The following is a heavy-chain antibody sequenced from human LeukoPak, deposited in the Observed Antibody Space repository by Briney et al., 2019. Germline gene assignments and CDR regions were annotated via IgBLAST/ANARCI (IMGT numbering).Heavy chain of an antibody. J-gene: IGHJ4*02. CDR2: IYYSGST. Sequence: SETLSLTCTVSGGSISSYYWGWIRQPPGKGLEWIGYIYYSGSTNCNPSLKSRVTISVDTSKNQFSLKLSSVTAADTAVYYCARLIVGATGADYWGQGTLVTVSS. CDR1: GGSISSYY. V-gene: IGHV4-59*08. CDR3: ARLIVGATGADY. D-gene: IGHD1-26*01.